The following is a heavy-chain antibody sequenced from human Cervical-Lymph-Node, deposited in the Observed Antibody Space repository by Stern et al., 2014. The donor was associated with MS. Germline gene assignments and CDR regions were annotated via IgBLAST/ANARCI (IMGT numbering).Heavy chain of an antibody. J-gene: IGHJ4*02. Sequence: QLQLQESGPGLVKPSETLSLTCTVSSGSITSSSSYWGWIRQPPGKGLEWIGSIFPSGGTYYAPSLRSRFPISVDPSKNKLPLELSSVTAADTAVYYCGWDSDSWYRFDYWGQGTLVTVPS. CDR2: IFPSGGT. V-gene: IGHV4-39*02. CDR3: GWDSDSWYRFDY. CDR1: SGSITSSSSY. D-gene: IGHD6-13*01.